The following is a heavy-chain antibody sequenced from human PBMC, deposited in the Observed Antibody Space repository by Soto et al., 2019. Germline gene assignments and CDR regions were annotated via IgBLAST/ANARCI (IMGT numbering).Heavy chain of an antibody. Sequence: GGSLRLSCVASGFTFSAYSMSWVRQAPGQGLEWVPSITSSSTYIYYTRSVEGRFTISRDDAKNSLHLQMNSLRAEDTAVYYCARDLLEGYGHARQPDYWGQGTLVTVSS. D-gene: IGHD5-18*01. CDR3: ARDLLEGYGHARQPDY. CDR2: ITSSSTYI. J-gene: IGHJ4*02. V-gene: IGHV3-21*06. CDR1: GFTFSAYS.